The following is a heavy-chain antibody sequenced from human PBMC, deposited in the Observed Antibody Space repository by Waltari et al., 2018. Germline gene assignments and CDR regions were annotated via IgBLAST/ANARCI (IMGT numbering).Heavy chain of an antibody. CDR1: GYTFTSYD. V-gene: IGHV1-8*01. J-gene: IGHJ6*03. CDR3: ARALRCSSTSCYLYYYYYYYMDV. D-gene: IGHD2-2*01. CDR2: MNPNSGNT. Sequence: VQLVQSGAEVKKPGASVKVSCKASGYTFTSYDINWVRQATGQGLEWMGWMNPNSGNTGYAQKFQGRVTMTRNTSISTAYMELSSLRSEDTAVYYCARALRCSSTSCYLYYYYYYYMDVWGKGTTVTVSS.